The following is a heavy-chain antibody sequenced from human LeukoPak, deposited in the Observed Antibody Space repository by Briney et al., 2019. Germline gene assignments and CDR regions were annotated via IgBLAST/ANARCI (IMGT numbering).Heavy chain of an antibody. V-gene: IGHV3-23*01. Sequence: PGGSLRLSCAASGFTFSSYAMSWVRQAPGKGLEWVSAVYGGGTTYYADSVKGRFTISRDNSKNTLYLQMSSLRAEDTAVYYCARGLEAALSYFDYWGQGILVTVSS. CDR3: ARGLEAALSYFDY. D-gene: IGHD6-25*01. J-gene: IGHJ4*02. CDR2: VYGGGTT. CDR1: GFTFSSYA.